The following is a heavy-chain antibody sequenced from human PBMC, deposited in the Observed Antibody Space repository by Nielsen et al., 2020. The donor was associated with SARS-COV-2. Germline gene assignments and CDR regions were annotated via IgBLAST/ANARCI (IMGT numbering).Heavy chain of an antibody. CDR3: ARAYCSSTSCYGPSFDY. CDR1: GFTFSSYG. V-gene: IGHV3-33*01. CDR2: IWYDGSNK. D-gene: IGHD2-2*01. Sequence: GGSLRLSCAASGFTFSSYGMHWVRQAPGKGLEWVAVIWYDGSNKYYADSVKGRFTISRDNSKNTLYLQMNSLRAEDTAVYYCARAYCSSTSCYGPSFDYWGQGTLVTVSS. J-gene: IGHJ4*02.